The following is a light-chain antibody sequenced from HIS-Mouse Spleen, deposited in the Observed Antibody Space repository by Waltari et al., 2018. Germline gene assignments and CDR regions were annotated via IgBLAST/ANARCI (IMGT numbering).Light chain of an antibody. Sequence: SYELTQPPSVSVSPGQTARNTCSGDALPKKYAYWYQQKSGQAPGVVIYEDSKRPSGIPERFSGSSSGTMATLTISGAQVEDEADYYCYSTDSSGNHRVFGGGTKLTVL. CDR3: YSTDSSGNHRV. J-gene: IGLJ2*01. V-gene: IGLV3-10*01. CDR1: ALPKKY. CDR2: EDS.